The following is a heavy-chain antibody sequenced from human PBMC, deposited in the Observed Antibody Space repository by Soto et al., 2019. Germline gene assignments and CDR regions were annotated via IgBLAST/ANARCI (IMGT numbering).Heavy chain of an antibody. D-gene: IGHD6-13*01. CDR1: GYTFPSYC. CDR3: AKGYSRSWYFPFDP. J-gene: IGHJ5*02. Sequence: ASVKVSSKASGYTFPSYCSSWLQQALGQGLEWMGWISAYNSNTNYAQKLQGRVTMTTDTSTSTAYMELRSLRSDDTAVYYCAKGYSRSWYFPFDPWGKGTLVTVSS. CDR2: ISAYNSNT. V-gene: IGHV1-18*01.